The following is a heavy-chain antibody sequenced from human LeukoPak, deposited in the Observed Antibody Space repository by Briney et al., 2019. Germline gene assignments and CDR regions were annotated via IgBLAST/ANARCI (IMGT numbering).Heavy chain of an antibody. CDR3: ARDSRQGWYVSMDV. V-gene: IGHV3-30*03. D-gene: IGHD2-15*01. CDR1: GFTFSSYG. J-gene: IGHJ6*02. CDR2: ISYDGSSN. Sequence: TGGSLRLSCVASGFTFSSYGMHWVRQAPGKGLEWVAVISYDGSSNYYADSVKGRFTISRDNSKNTLYLQLNSLRAEDTAVYYCARDSRQGWYVSMDVWGQGTTVTVSS.